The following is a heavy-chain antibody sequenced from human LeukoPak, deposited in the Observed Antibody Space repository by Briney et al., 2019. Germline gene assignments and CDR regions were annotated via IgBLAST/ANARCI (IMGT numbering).Heavy chain of an antibody. J-gene: IGHJ4*02. V-gene: IGHV3-66*01. D-gene: IGHD1-26*01. CDR1: GFAVSSNY. Sequence: PGGSLRLSCAASGFAVSSNYMSWVRQAPGKGLEWVSVIYSGGSTYYADSVKGRFTISRDNSKNTLYLQMNSLRAEDTAVYYCARDESGSYALDYWGQGTLVTVSS. CDR3: ARDESGSYALDY. CDR2: IYSGGST.